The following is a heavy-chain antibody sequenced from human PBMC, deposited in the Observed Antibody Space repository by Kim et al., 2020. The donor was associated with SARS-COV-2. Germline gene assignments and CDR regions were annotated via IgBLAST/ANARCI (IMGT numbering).Heavy chain of an antibody. CDR3: AKTGGYYGSGSYGAFDI. CDR1: GFTFSSYG. CDR2: ISYDGSNK. J-gene: IGHJ3*02. Sequence: GGSLRLSCAASGFTFSSYGMHWVRQAPGKGLEWVAVISYDGSNKYYADSVKGRFTISRDNSKNTLYLQMNSLRAEDTAVYYCAKTGGYYGSGSYGAFDIWGQGTMVTVSS. V-gene: IGHV3-30*18. D-gene: IGHD3-10*01.